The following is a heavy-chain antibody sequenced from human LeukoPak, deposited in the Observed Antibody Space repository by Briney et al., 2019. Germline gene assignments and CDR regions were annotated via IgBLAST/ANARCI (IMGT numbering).Heavy chain of an antibody. D-gene: IGHD3-3*01. Sequence: SVKVSCKASGGTFSSYAISWVRQAPGQGLEWMGGIIPIFGTANYGQKFQGGVTITADESTSTAYMELSSLRSEDTAVYYCARVGDFWSGYYQRAWFDPWGQGTLVTVSS. CDR1: GGTFSSYA. J-gene: IGHJ5*02. CDR2: IIPIFGTA. CDR3: ARVGDFWSGYYQRAWFDP. V-gene: IGHV1-69*13.